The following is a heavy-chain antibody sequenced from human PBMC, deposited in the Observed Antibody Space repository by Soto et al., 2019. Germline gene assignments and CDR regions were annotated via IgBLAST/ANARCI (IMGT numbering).Heavy chain of an antibody. Sequence: TGGSLRLSCAASGFTFSSYSMNWVRQAPGKGLEWVSYISNSGSVIHDADSVKGRFTISRDNAKNSLSLQMNSLRDEDTALYYCVRVYASNTFDIWGQGTVVTVSS. D-gene: IGHD2-2*01. CDR2: ISNSGSVI. V-gene: IGHV3-48*02. CDR1: GFTFSSYS. J-gene: IGHJ3*02. CDR3: VRVYASNTFDI.